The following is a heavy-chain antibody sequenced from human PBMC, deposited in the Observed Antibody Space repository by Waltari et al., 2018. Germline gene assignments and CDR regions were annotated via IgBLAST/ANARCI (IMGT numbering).Heavy chain of an antibody. CDR2: ASFDGSTT. CDR3: AKDAVGNTYLDH. D-gene: IGHD2-21*01. V-gene: IGHV3-30*18. Sequence: VESGGGVVQPGMSLRLSCAASGFSLSHFGMHWVRQAPGKGLEWVALASFDGSTTYYADSVRGRFTISRDNSKNTLYLDINTLRVDDTAIYYCAKDAVGNTYLDHWGQGTLVTVSS. J-gene: IGHJ5*02. CDR1: GFSLSHFG.